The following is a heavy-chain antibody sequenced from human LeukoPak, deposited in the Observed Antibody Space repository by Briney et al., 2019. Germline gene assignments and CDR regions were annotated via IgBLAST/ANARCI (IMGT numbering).Heavy chain of an antibody. V-gene: IGHV3-30*18. CDR2: ISYDGSNK. J-gene: IGHJ4*02. CDR3: AHELWFGGSIFDY. CDR1: GFTFSSYG. Sequence: GGSLRLSCAASGFTFSSYGMHWVRQAPGKGLEWVAVISYDGSNKYYADSVKGRFTISRDNSKNTLYLQMNSLRAEDTAVYYCAHELWFGGSIFDYWGQGTLVTVSS. D-gene: IGHD3-10*01.